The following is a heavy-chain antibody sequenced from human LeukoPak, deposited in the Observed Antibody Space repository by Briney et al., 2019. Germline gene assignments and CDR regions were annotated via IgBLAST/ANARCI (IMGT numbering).Heavy chain of an antibody. D-gene: IGHD4-23*01. CDR1: GFTFSSYG. V-gene: IGHV3-30*02. Sequence: PGGSLRLSCAASGFTFSSYGMHWVRQAPGKGLEWVAFIRYDGSNKYYADSVRGRFTISRDNSKATLYLQMNSLRPEDTAVYYCAKDLHGGYSSDYWGQGTLVTVFS. J-gene: IGHJ4*02. CDR2: IRYDGSNK. CDR3: AKDLHGGYSSDY.